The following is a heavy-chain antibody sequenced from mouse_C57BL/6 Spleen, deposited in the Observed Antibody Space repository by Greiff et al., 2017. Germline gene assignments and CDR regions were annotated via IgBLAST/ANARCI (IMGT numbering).Heavy chain of an antibody. J-gene: IGHJ2*01. CDR2: IDPENGDT. CDR3: TTHPFDY. V-gene: IGHV14-4*01. CDR1: GFNIKDDY. Sequence: EVQLQQSGAELVRPGASVKLSCTASGFNIKDDYMHWVKQRPEQGLEWIGWIDPENGDTEYASKFQGKATITADTSSNTAYLQLSSLTSEDTAVYYSTTHPFDYWGEGTTLTDSS.